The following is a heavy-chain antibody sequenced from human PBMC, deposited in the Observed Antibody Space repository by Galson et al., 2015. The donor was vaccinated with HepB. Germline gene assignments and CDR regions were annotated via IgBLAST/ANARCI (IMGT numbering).Heavy chain of an antibody. CDR2: IFYSGNT. V-gene: IGHV4-39*01. CDR1: GGSISSSSYY. Sequence: LSLTCAVSGGSISSSSYYWGWIRQPPGKGLEWIGSIFYSGNTYYNPSLKSRLTLSVDTSKNQFSLKLSSVTAADTALYFCASGYSSSRPLGYWGQGTLVTVSS. CDR3: ASGYSSSRPLGY. D-gene: IGHD6-13*01. J-gene: IGHJ4*02.